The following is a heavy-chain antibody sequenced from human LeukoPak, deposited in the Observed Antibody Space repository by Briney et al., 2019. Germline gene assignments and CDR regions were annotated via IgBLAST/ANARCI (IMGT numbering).Heavy chain of an antibody. CDR3: ARLGKEYYFDY. J-gene: IGHJ4*02. CDR2: ISSNGGST. Sequence: GGSLRLSCAASGFTFSSYAMHWVRQAPGKGLEYVSAISSNGGSTYYANSVKGRFTISRDNSKNTLYLQMGSLRAEDTAVYYCARLGKEYYFDYWGQGTLVTVSS. D-gene: IGHD3-16*01. CDR1: GFTFSSYA. V-gene: IGHV3-64*01.